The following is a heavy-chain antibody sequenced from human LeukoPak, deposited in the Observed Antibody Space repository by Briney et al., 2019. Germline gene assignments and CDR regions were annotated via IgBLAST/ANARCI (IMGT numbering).Heavy chain of an antibody. V-gene: IGHV4-39*07. CDR3: VRQGAAAVHSGSFDI. J-gene: IGHJ3*02. CDR2: IYYSGST. CDR1: GGSISSSSYY. D-gene: IGHD2-2*01. Sequence: PSETLSLTCTVSGGSISSSSYYWGWIRQPPGKGLEWIGSIYYSGSTYFNPSLKSRVTVSVDTSKNHFSLNLRSVTAADTAVYYCVRQGAAAVHSGSFDIWGQGTMVTVSS.